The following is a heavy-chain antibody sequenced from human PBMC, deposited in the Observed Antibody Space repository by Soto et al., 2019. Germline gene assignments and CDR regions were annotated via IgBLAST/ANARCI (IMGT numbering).Heavy chain of an antibody. CDR3: ARLFCSTTTCDSWFDP. Sequence: GESLKISCTGFGYTFTTFWISWVRQMPGKGLEWMGRIDPRDSYVNYSPSFQGHVTISLDKSISTAYLQWGSLKASDTAMYYCARLFCSTTTCDSWFDPWGQGTLVTVSS. D-gene: IGHD2-2*01. CDR2: IDPRDSYV. J-gene: IGHJ5*02. CDR1: GYTFTTFW. V-gene: IGHV5-10-1*01.